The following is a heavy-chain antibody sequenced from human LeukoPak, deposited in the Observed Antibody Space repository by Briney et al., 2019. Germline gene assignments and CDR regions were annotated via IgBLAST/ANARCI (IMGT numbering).Heavy chain of an antibody. CDR2: ISWDGGST. Sequence: GGSLRLSCAASGFTFDDYAMHWVRQVPGKGLEWVSLISWDGGSTYYADSVKGRFTISRDNSKNSLYLQMNSLRAEDTALYYCAKDMAATKWFGEAALNYYYGMDVWGQGTTVTVSS. CDR3: AKDMAATKWFGEAALNYYYGMDV. V-gene: IGHV3-43D*03. D-gene: IGHD3-10*01. CDR1: GFTFDDYA. J-gene: IGHJ6*02.